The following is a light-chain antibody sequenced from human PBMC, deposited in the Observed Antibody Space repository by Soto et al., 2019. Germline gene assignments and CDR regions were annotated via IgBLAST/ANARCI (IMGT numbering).Light chain of an antibody. CDR3: QSHDSSLNGWV. CDR2: GNS. J-gene: IGLJ3*02. Sequence: QSVLTQPPSVSGAPGQRVTISCTGSSSNIGAGYDVHWYQQLPGTAPKLLIYGNSNRPSGVPDRLSGSKSGTSASLAITGLQAEDEADYYCQSHDSSLNGWVFGGGTKLTVL. CDR1: SSNIGAGYD. V-gene: IGLV1-40*01.